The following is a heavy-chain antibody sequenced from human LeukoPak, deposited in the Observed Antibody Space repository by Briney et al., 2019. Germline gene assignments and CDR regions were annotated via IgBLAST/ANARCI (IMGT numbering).Heavy chain of an antibody. D-gene: IGHD3-22*01. CDR1: GYSLTSYW. CDR3: ARPRDDSSGYDAFDI. CDR2: IYPGDSDT. Sequence: GESLKISCKGSGYSLTSYWIGWVRQMPGKGLEWMGIIYPGDSDTRYSPSFQGQVTISADKSISTAYLQWSSLKASDTAMYYCARPRDDSSGYDAFDIWGQGTMVTVSS. V-gene: IGHV5-51*01. J-gene: IGHJ3*02.